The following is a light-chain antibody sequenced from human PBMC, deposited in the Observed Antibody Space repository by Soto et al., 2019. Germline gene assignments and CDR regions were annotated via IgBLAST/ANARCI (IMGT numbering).Light chain of an antibody. CDR2: GAS. V-gene: IGKV3-20*01. J-gene: IGKJ1*01. CDR3: QQYGSSPLWT. Sequence: EIVLTQSPGTPSLSPGERATLSCRASQSVSSTYLAWYQQKPGQAPRLLIYGASSRATGIPDRFSGSGSGTDFTLTISRLEPADFAVYYCQQYGSSPLWTFGQGTKVDIK. CDR1: QSVSSTY.